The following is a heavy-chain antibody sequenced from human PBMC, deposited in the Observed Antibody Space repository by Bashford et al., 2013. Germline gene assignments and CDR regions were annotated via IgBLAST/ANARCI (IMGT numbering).Heavy chain of an antibody. Sequence: ASVKVSCKTSGYIFTDYYIHWVRQAPGQGFEWLGWFNPASDAANYAQNFQGRVAMTRDTSTTTAYMELSRLRSDDTAVYFCARGGDDPSLGDLSLGDYWGQGTLVTVSS. J-gene: IGHJ4*02. D-gene: IGHD3-16*01. CDR2: FNPASDAA. CDR1: GYIFTDYY. CDR3: ARGGDDPSLGDLSLGDY. V-gene: IGHV1-2*02.